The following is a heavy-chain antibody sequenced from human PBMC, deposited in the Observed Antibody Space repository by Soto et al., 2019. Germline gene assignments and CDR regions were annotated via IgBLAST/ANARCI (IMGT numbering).Heavy chain of an antibody. CDR1: GFTFSSYA. CDR2: ISGSGGNT. CDR3: AKGLTGAPYYGMDV. J-gene: IGHJ6*02. Sequence: GGSLRLSCAASGFTFSSYAMSWVRQAPGKGLEWVSAISGSGGNTYYADSVKGRFTISRDNSKNTLYLQMNSLRAEDTAVYYYAKGLTGAPYYGMDVWGQGTTVTVSS. D-gene: IGHD7-27*01. V-gene: IGHV3-23*01.